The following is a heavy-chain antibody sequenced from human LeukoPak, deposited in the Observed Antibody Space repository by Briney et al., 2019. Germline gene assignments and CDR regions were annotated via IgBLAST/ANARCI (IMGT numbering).Heavy chain of an antibody. Sequence: SETLSLTCTVSGGSISSSSYYWGWIRQPPGKGLEWIGSIYYSGSTYYNPSLKSRVTISVDTSKNQFSLKLSSVTAADTAVYYCASGFGVVEANFDYWGQGTLVTVSS. D-gene: IGHD3-3*01. J-gene: IGHJ4*02. CDR3: ASGFGVVEANFDY. V-gene: IGHV4-39*07. CDR2: IYYSGST. CDR1: GGSISSSSYY.